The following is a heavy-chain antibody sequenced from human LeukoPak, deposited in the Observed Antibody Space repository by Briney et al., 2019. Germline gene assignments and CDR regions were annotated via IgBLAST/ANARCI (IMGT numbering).Heavy chain of an antibody. J-gene: IGHJ4*02. D-gene: IGHD4-23*01. CDR3: ARRTVVLDF. V-gene: IGHV4-59*08. CDR2: IYSSGST. Sequence: PSETLSLTCTVSGGSINKFYWSWIRQSPEKGLEWIGYIYSSGSTTYNPSLKSRVSISVDTSKNQFSLKLTSMTAADMAVYYCARRTVVLDFWGQGTLVTVSS. CDR1: GGSINKFY.